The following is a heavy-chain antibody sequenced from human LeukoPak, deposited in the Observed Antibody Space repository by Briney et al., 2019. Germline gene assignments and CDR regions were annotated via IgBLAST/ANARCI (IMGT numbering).Heavy chain of an antibody. Sequence: GGSLRLSCAASGFSFSTYEMSWARQAPGKGLEFISSISSRGGTANYADSVKGRFTISRDNSKSTLSLQMNSLRVDDTAVYYCAQGSAFDVWGHGTMVTVSS. V-gene: IGHV3-23*01. J-gene: IGHJ3*01. CDR3: AQGSAFDV. CDR1: GFSFSTYE. CDR2: ISSRGGTA.